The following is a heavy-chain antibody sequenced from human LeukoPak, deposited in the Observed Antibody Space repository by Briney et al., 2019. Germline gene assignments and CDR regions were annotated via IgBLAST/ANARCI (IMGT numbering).Heavy chain of an antibody. CDR1: GFTFNNYA. CDR3: AKEEYYDFWSGYRPHFES. J-gene: IGHJ4*02. Sequence: GGSLRLSCAASGFTFNNYAMSWVRQAPGKGLEWVSVISGSGGRTYYADSVKGRFTISTDISKNTLFLQMNSLRAEDTAVYYCAKEEYYDFWSGYRPHFESWGQGTLVTVSS. CDR2: ISGSGGRT. D-gene: IGHD3-3*01. V-gene: IGHV3-23*01.